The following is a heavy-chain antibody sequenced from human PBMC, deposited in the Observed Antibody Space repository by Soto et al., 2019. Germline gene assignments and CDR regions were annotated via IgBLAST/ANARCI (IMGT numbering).Heavy chain of an antibody. CDR2: ISGSGGRK. V-gene: IGHV3-23*01. CDR3: AKESIWGSYRYDY. J-gene: IGHJ4*02. CDR1: GFTFSSYA. D-gene: IGHD3-16*02. Sequence: GGSLRLSCAASGFTFSSYAMSWVRQAPGKGLGWVSAISGSGGRKYYADSVKGRFTISRDNSKNTRYLQMNSLRAEDTAVYYCAKESIWGSYRYDYWGQGTLVTVSS.